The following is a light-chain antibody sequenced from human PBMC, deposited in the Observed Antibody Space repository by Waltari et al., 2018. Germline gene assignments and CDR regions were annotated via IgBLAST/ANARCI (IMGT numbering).Light chain of an antibody. J-gene: IGKJ4*01. V-gene: IGKV4-1*01. Sequence: DIVMTQSPDSLAVSLSERATIHCKSSQSVLYRSNNTNYLAWYQQTPGQPPKLLIYWASTRNSGVPDRFSGSGSGTDFTLTISSLQAEDVAVYYCQQFYSTPRTFGGGTKVEIK. CDR3: QQFYSTPRT. CDR1: QSVLYRSNNTNY. CDR2: WAS.